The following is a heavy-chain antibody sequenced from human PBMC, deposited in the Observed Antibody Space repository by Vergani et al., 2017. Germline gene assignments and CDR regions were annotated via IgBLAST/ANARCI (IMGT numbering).Heavy chain of an antibody. J-gene: IGHJ5*02. CDR3: ARGGEPCGYCSGGSCYPEGWFDP. Sequence: QVQLQESGPGLVKPSQTLSLTCTVSGGSISSGSYYWSWIRQPAGKGLEWIGRIYTSGSTNYNPSLKSRVTISVDTSQNPFSLKLSSVTAADTAVYYCARGGEPCGYCSGGSCYPEGWFDPWGQGTLVTVSS. V-gene: IGHV4-61*02. CDR1: GGSISSGSYY. CDR2: IYTSGST. D-gene: IGHD2-15*01.